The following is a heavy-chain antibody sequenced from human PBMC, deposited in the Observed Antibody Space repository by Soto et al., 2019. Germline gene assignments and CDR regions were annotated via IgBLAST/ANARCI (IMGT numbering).Heavy chain of an antibody. V-gene: IGHV1-2*02. CDR1: GYTFTGYY. J-gene: IGHJ6*02. Sequence: ASVKVSCKASGYTFTGYYMHWVRQAPGQGLEWMGWINPNSGGTNYSQKFQGRVTITRDTSASTAYMELSRLRSDDTAVYYCARARITMVRGVIPDYYYYGMDVWGQGTTVTVSS. CDR3: ARARITMVRGVIPDYYYYGMDV. CDR2: INPNSGGT. D-gene: IGHD3-10*01.